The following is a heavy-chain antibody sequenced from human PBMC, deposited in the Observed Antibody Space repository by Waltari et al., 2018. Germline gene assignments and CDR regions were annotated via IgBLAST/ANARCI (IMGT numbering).Heavy chain of an antibody. CDR3: ARDRVDHFDFNGPYFDAFGL. CDR1: SFNLTEYS. CDR2: ISTSGAYV. V-gene: IGHV3-21*01. D-gene: IGHD3-9*01. J-gene: IGHJ3*01. Sequence: EVQLVESGGGQVKPGESLRLSCAASSFNLTEYSLHWVRQAPGKGLEWVSSISTSGAYVFYAESAEGRFTISRDNAKNSVFLQMNNLRVEDTAVYFCARDRVDHFDFNGPYFDAFGLWGRGTMVTVSS.